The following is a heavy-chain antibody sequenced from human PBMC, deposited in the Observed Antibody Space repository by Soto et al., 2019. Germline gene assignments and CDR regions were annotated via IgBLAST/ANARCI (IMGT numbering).Heavy chain of an antibody. CDR2: IYSGDNP. D-gene: IGHD1-1*01. CDR1: GFTVNRNH. CDR3: VGTRDVYNDRYYDS. J-gene: IGHJ4*02. Sequence: EVQLVESGGGLVQPGGSLRLSCAASGFTVNRNHIAWVRQAPGKGLEWVSVIYSGDNPEYADSVKGRFTSSRQNSKNLVFLQMDRMSVEDTAVYYCVGTRDVYNDRYYDSWGQGTLVSVSS. V-gene: IGHV3-53*04.